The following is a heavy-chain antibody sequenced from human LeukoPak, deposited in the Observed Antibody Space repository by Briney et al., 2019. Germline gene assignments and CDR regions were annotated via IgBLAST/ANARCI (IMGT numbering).Heavy chain of an antibody. J-gene: IGHJ4*02. Sequence: ASVKVSCKASGYTFTSYGISWVRQAPGQGLEWMGWISAYNGNTNYAQKLQGRVTMTTDTSTSTAYMELRSLRSDDTAVYYCAREVPYDTSVYYQPFDFWGRGTLVTVSS. V-gene: IGHV1-18*01. CDR3: AREVPYDTSVYYQPFDF. D-gene: IGHD3-22*01. CDR2: ISAYNGNT. CDR1: GYTFTSYG.